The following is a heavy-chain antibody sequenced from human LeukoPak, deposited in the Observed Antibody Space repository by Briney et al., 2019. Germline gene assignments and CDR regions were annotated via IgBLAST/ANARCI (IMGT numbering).Heavy chain of an antibody. CDR2: IYISGST. CDR3: ARESRVFPYYYYYMDV. Sequence: SETLSLTCTVSGGSISSYYWSWIRQPAGKGLEWIGRIYISGSTNYNPSLKSRVTMSVDTSKNQFSLKLSSVTAADTAVYYCARESRVFPYYYYYMDVWGKGTTVTISS. V-gene: IGHV4-4*07. CDR1: GGSISSYY. J-gene: IGHJ6*03. D-gene: IGHD2-21*01.